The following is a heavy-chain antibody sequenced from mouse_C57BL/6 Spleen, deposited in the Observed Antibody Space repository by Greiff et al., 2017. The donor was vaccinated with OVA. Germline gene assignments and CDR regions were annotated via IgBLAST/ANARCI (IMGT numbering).Heavy chain of an antibody. CDR2: IDPENGDT. V-gene: IGHV14-4*01. CDR1: GFNIKDDY. J-gene: IGHJ4*01. Sequence: EVQLQQSGAELVRPGASVKLSCTASGFNIKDDYMHWVKPRPEQGLEWLGWIDPENGDTEYASKFQGKATITADTSSNTAYLQLSSLTSEDTAVYYCTHYEGDAMDYWGQGTSVTVSA. CDR3: THYEGDAMDY. D-gene: IGHD1-1*01.